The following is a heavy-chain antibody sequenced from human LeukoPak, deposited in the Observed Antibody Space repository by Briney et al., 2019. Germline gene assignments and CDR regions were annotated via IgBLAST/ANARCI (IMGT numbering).Heavy chain of an antibody. CDR1: GGSISSSNW. V-gene: IGHV4-4*02. D-gene: IGHD5-12*01. CDR3: ARDGSGYDQYSAFDI. CDR2: IYHSGST. Sequence: KPSGTLSLTCAVSGGSISSSNWWSWVRQPPGKGLEWIGEIYHSGSTNYNPSLKSRVTISVDKSKNQFSLKLSSVTAADTAVYYCARDGSGYDQYSAFDIWGQGTMVTVSS. J-gene: IGHJ3*02.